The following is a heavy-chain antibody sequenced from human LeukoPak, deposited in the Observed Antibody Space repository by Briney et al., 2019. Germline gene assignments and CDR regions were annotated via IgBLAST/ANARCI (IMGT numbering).Heavy chain of an antibody. CDR3: ARDKIVGATYLDY. D-gene: IGHD1-26*01. CDR2: IKQDGSEI. J-gene: IGHJ4*02. CDR1: GFTFSSYW. V-gene: IGHV3-7*01. Sequence: GGSLRLSCAASGFTFSSYWMSWVRQTPGKGLQWVANIKQDGSEIYYVDSVKGRFTISRDNAKNSLYLQMNSLRAEDTAVYYCARDKIVGATYLDYWGQGTLVTVSS.